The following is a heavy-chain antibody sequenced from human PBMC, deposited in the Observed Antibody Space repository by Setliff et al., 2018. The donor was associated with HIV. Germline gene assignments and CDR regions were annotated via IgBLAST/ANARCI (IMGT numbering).Heavy chain of an antibody. CDR1: GYTFSDYG. CDR2: ISAHNGNT. J-gene: IGHJ5*02. V-gene: IGHV1-18*01. D-gene: IGHD3-22*01. CDR3: ARDGEYYYDSSGPVFDP. Sequence: ASVKVSCKASGYTFSDYGISWVRQAPGQGLEWMGWISAHNGNTNYAQKLQGRVTMTTDTSTSTAYMELRSLRSDDTAVYYCARDGEYYYDSSGPVFDPWGQGTLVTVSS.